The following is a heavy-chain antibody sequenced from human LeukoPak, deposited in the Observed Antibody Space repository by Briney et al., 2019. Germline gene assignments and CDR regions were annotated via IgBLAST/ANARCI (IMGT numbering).Heavy chain of an antibody. J-gene: IGHJ4*02. D-gene: IGHD2-2*01. Sequence: GESLKISCKGSGYSFTTNGVAGLARCPGKAWKPMGIIFPGDSDTRYTPSFQGQVIISADKSTGTVYLQWTSLKASDTAIYYCARLECSSTTCPFAYWGQGTLVTVSS. CDR2: IFPGDSDT. CDR1: GYSFTTNG. CDR3: ARLECSSTTCPFAY. V-gene: IGHV5-51*01.